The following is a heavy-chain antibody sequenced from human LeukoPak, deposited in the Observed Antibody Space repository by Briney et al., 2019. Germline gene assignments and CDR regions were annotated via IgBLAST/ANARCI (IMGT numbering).Heavy chain of an antibody. D-gene: IGHD4-23*01. CDR3: ARDRYGANTRSFAY. CDR2: ISSSSSYI. CDR1: GFTFSSYS. Sequence: GGSLRLSCAASGFTFSSYSMDWVRQAPGKGLEWVSSISSSSSYIYYADSVKGRFTISRDNAKNSLYLQMNSLRAEDTAVYYCARDRYGANTRSFAYWGQGTLVTVSS. J-gene: IGHJ4*02. V-gene: IGHV3-21*01.